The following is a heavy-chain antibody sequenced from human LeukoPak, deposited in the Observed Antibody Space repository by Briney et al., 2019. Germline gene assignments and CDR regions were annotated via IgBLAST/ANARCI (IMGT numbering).Heavy chain of an antibody. CDR2: INSDGSST. J-gene: IGHJ4*02. CDR1: GFTFSSYW. CDR3: ARDPRTDYGGNPSDY. V-gene: IGHV3-74*01. Sequence: GGSLRLSCAASGFTFSSYWMHWVRQAPGKGLVWVSRINSDGSSTSCADSVKGRFTISRDNAKNTLYLQMNSLRAEDTAVYYCARDPRTDYGGNPSDYWGQGTLVTVSS. D-gene: IGHD4-23*01.